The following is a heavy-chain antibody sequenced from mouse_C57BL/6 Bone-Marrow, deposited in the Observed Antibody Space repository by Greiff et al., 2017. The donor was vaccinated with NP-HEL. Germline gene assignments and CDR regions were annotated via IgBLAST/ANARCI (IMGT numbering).Heavy chain of an antibody. D-gene: IGHD1-1*01. CDR2: ISDGGSYT. Sequence: VQLVESGGGLVKPGGSLKLSCAASGFTFSSYAMSWVRQTPEKRLEWVATISDGGSYTYYPDNVKGRFTISRDNAKNNLYLQMSHLKSEDTAMYYCARDYYYGSSYDWYFDVWGTGTTVTVSS. CDR3: ARDYYYGSSYDWYFDV. CDR1: GFTFSSYA. V-gene: IGHV5-4*01. J-gene: IGHJ1*03.